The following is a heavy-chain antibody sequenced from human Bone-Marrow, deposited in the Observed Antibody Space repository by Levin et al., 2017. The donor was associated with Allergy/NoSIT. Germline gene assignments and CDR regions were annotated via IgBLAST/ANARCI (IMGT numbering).Heavy chain of an antibody. J-gene: IGHJ4*02. CDR3: ARVKDSYYFDY. V-gene: IGHV3-30*04. CDR2: ISYEGTDK. Sequence: PGGSLRLSCAASGFTFNSYGLHWVRQAPGKGLEWVAFISYEGTDKSYADSVKGRFTISRDKSKNTLSLLMNSLRGEDTAVYHCARVKDSYYFDYWGQGTLVTVSS. CDR1: GFTFNSYG.